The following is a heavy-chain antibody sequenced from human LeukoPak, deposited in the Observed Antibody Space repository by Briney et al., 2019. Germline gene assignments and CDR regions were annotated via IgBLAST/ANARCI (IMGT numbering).Heavy chain of an antibody. Sequence: GGSLRLSCAASGFTFSSYGMHWVRQAPGKGLEWVSSISSSSSYRYYADSVKGRFTISRDNAKNSLYLQMNSLRAEDTAVYYCASGITMVRGPTHFDYWGQGTLVTVSS. CDR3: ASGITMVRGPTHFDY. CDR1: GFTFSSYG. CDR2: ISSSSSYR. V-gene: IGHV3-21*01. J-gene: IGHJ4*02. D-gene: IGHD3-10*01.